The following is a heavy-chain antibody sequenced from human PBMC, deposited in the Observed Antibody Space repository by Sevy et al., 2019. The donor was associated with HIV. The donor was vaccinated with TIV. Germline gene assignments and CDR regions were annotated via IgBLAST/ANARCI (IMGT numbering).Heavy chain of an antibody. D-gene: IGHD1-7*01. CDR3: AKEGGGLELPRGWFDP. CDR1: AFTFSSYA. J-gene: IGHJ5*02. V-gene: IGHV3-23*01. Sequence: GGSLRLSCAASAFTFSSYAMSWVRQAPGKGLEWVSAISGSGGTTYYADSVKGRFTISRDNSKNTLYLQMNSLRAEDTAVYYCAKEGGGLELPRGWFDPWGQGTLVTVSS. CDR2: ISGSGGTT.